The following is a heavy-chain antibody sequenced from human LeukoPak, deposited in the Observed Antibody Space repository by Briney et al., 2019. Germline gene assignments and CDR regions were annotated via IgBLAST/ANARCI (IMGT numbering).Heavy chain of an antibody. V-gene: IGHV4-34*01. J-gene: IGHJ4*02. D-gene: IGHD6-19*01. CDR1: GGSFSGYY. CDR2: INHSGST. Sequence: SETLSLTCAVYGGSFSGYYWSWIRQPPGKGLEWIGEINHSGSTNYNPSLKSRVTISVDTSNNQFSLKLGSVTAADTAVYYCASYSSGWYWGQGTLVTVSS. CDR3: ASYSSGWY.